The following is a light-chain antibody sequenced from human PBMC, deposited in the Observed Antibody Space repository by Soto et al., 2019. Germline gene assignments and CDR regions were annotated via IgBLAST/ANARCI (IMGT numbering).Light chain of an antibody. J-gene: IGKJ1*01. CDR1: QSLADTVGNTH. CDR2: QVS. CDR3: MQTAQFPRT. V-gene: IGKV2-24*01. Sequence: DIVMTQTPLSSPVTLGQSASISCRSSQSLADTVGNTHLSWLQQRPGQSPRLLINQVSNRFFGVPDSFSGSEAGTDFTLHISRVEAEDVGLYYSMQTAQFPRTFGQGTKVEI.